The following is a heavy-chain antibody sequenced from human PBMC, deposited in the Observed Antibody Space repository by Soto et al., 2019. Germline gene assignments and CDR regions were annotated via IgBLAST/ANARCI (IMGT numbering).Heavy chain of an antibody. J-gene: IGHJ5*02. Sequence: GGSLRLSCAASGFTFSSYAMHWVRQAPGKGLEWVAVISYDGSNKYYADSVKGRFTISRDNSKNTLYLQMNSLRAEDTAVYYCARDSEQYQLLYWFDPWGQGTLVTVSS. CDR2: ISYDGSNK. D-gene: IGHD2-2*01. V-gene: IGHV3-30-3*01. CDR1: GFTFSSYA. CDR3: ARDSEQYQLLYWFDP.